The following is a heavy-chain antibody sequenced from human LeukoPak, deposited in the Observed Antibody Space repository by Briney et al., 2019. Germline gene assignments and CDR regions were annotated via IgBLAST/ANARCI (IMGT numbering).Heavy chain of an antibody. CDR3: ARNGATLGGKATTYDFWSGYYTTDRDYFDY. CDR1: GGTFSSYA. J-gene: IGHJ4*02. V-gene: IGHV1-69*05. Sequence: AASVKVSCKASGGTFSSYAISWVRQAPGQGLEWMGGIIPIFGTANYAQKFQGRVTMTTDTSTSTAYMELRSLRSDDTAVYYCARNGATLGGKATTYDFWSGYYTTDRDYFDYWGQGTLVTVSS. D-gene: IGHD3-3*01. CDR2: IIPIFGTA.